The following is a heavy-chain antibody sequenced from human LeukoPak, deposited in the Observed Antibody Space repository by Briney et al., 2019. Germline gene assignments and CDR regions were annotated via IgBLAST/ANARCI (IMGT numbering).Heavy chain of an antibody. CDR1: GGSISSGGYY. Sequence: PSETLSLTCTVSGGSISSGGYYWSWIRQHPGKGLEWIGYIYYSGSTYYNPSLKSRVTISVDTSKNQFSLKLSSVTAADTAVYYCARASIITIFGVDPYYFDYWGQGTLVTVSP. CDR2: IYYSGST. CDR3: ARASIITIFGVDPYYFDY. D-gene: IGHD3-3*01. J-gene: IGHJ4*02. V-gene: IGHV4-31*03.